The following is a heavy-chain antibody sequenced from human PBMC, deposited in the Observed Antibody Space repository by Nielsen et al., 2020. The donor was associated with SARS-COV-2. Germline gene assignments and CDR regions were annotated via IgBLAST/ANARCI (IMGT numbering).Heavy chain of an antibody. D-gene: IGHD1-7*01. V-gene: IGHV4-31*03. CDR3: ARGGSGNWNYAKKFDY. J-gene: IGHJ4*02. Sequence: SETLSLTCTVSGGSISSGGYYWSWIRQHPGKGLEWIGYIYYSGSTYYNPSLKSRVTISVDTSKNQFSLKLSSVTAADTAMYYCARGGSGNWNYAKKFDYWGQGTLVTVSS. CDR1: GGSISSGGYY. CDR2: IYYSGST.